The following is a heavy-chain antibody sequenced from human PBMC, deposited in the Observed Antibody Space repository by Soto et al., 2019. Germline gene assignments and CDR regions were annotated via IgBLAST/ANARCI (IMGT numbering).Heavy chain of an antibody. V-gene: IGHV4-4*07. CDR3: ARSGYSSAWYTAFDS. J-gene: IGHJ4*02. CDR1: GDSISGYY. D-gene: IGHD6-19*01. Sequence: QVQLQESGPTLVKPSETLSLTCTVSGDSISGYYWNWIRQPAGKGLEWIGRIYASGSTISNRSLSSRVALSVDTSKNQFALNLNSVTAADTAMYYCARSGYSSAWYTAFDSWSQGTLVTVSS. CDR2: IYASGST.